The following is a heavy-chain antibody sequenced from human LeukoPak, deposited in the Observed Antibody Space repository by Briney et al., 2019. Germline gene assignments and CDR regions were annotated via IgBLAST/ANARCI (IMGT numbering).Heavy chain of an antibody. D-gene: IGHD6-19*01. CDR2: IYYSGST. Sequence: SETLSLTCTVSGGSISSYYWSWIRQPPGKGLEWIGYIYYSGSTNYNPSLKSRVTISVDTSKNQFSLKLSSMTAADTAVYYCTRARSSGWGHNFDYWGQGTRVTVSS. CDR3: TRARSSGWGHNFDY. CDR1: GGSISSYY. V-gene: IGHV4-59*01. J-gene: IGHJ4*02.